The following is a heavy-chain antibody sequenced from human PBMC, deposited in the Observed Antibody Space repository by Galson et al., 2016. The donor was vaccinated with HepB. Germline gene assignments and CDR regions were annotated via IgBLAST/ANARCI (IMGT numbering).Heavy chain of an antibody. J-gene: IGHJ4*02. CDR2: IWYDGSNT. CDR3: VRGAGGGHTSRTNY. D-gene: IGHD2-15*01. V-gene: IGHV3-33*01. Sequence: SLRLSCAASGLIFNNYGMHWVRQFPGKGLEWVAGIWYDGSNTDYVDSVRGRFTISRDNAKSTLYLQMDSLRAEDTAVYYCVRGAGGGHTSRTNYWGQGIPVIVSS. CDR1: GLIFNNYG.